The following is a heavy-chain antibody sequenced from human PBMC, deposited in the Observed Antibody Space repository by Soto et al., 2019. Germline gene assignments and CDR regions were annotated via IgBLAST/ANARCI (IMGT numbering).Heavy chain of an antibody. CDR3: AKDNRLASSTWSPPSFDP. D-gene: IGHD6-13*01. Sequence: QVQLVESGGGVVQPGRSLRLSCAASGFTFSRYGMHWVRQAPGKGLEWVAVISYDGSNKYYADSVKGRFTISRDNSKNPLDLQMNSLRADYTALYYCAKDNRLASSTWSPPSFDPWGPGTLVTVSS. CDR1: GFTFSRYG. CDR2: ISYDGSNK. V-gene: IGHV3-30*18. J-gene: IGHJ5*02.